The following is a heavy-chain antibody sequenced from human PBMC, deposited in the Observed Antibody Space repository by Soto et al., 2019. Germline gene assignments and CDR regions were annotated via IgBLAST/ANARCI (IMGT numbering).Heavy chain of an antibody. J-gene: IGHJ6*02. CDR1: GYSFTSYW. CDR3: ARLGRWLQSDYYYYGMDV. D-gene: IGHD5-12*01. V-gene: IGHV5-51*01. Sequence: RVESLKISRKVSGYSFTSYWIGWVLQIPGRFLEWMWIIYPGDSDTRYSPSFQGQFTISADKSISTAYLQWSSLKASDTAMYYCARLGRWLQSDYYYYGMDVWGQGTTVTVSS. CDR2: IYPGDSDT.